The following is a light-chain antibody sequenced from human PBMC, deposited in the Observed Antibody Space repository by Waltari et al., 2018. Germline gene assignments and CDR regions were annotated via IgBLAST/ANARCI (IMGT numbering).Light chain of an antibody. V-gene: IGKV3-15*01. J-gene: IGKJ1*01. CDR3: QQYNNWPPVT. CDR1: QSVSSN. CDR2: GAS. Sequence: IVMTQSPATLSVSPGERATLYCRASQSVSSNLAWYQQKPGQAPRLIIYGASTRATGIPARFSGSGSGTEFTLTISSMQSEDFAVYYCQQYNNWPPVTFGQGTKVEIK.